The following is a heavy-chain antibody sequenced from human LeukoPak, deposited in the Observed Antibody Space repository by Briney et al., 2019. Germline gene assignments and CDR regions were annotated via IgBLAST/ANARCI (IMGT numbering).Heavy chain of an antibody. CDR2: IYPGDSDT. J-gene: IGHJ5*02. V-gene: IGHV5-51*01. D-gene: IGHD2-2*01. CDR3: ARGVPAARYPPAWFDP. CDR1: GYSFTSYW. Sequence: PGESLKISCKGSGYSFTSYWIGWVRQMPGKGLEWMGIIYPGDSDTRYSPSFQGQVTISADKSISTAYLQWSSLKASDTAMYYCARGVPAARYPPAWFDPWGQGTLVTVSS.